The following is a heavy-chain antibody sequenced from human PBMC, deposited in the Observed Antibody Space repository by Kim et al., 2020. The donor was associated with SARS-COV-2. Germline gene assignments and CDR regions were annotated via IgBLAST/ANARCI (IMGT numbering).Heavy chain of an antibody. V-gene: IGHV1-46*01. J-gene: IGHJ4*02. CDR3: ARDPRFWSGYYSPYYFDY. Sequence: QGQVTMTRDTSTSTVYMELSSLRSEDTAVYYCARDPRFWSGYYSPYYFDYWGQGTLVTVSS. D-gene: IGHD3-3*01.